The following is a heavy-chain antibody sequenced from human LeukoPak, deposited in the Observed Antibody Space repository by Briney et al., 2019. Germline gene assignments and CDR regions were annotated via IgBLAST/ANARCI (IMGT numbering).Heavy chain of an antibody. CDR1: GFTFSSYG. CDR2: ISYDGSNK. CDR3: ARGLTNWYQVTGIDY. D-gene: IGHD7-27*01. Sequence: GGSLRLSCAASGFTFSSYGMHWVRQAPGKGLEWVAVISYDGSNKYYADSVKGRFTISRDNSKNTLYLQMNSLRAEDTAVYYCARGLTNWYQVTGIDYWGQGTLVTVSS. J-gene: IGHJ4*02. V-gene: IGHV3-30*03.